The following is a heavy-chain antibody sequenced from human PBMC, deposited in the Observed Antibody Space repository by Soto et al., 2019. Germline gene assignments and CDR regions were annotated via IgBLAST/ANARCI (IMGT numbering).Heavy chain of an antibody. CDR1: GGSIDDYY. CDR2: ISDRGTT. D-gene: IGHD3-16*02. CDR3: ARDRWTARANWFDP. V-gene: IGHV4-59*01. J-gene: IGHJ5*02. Sequence: SETLSLTCTVFGGSIDDYYWSWIRQSPGKGLEWIGHISDRGTTDYNPSLKSRVTISVDRSKEQFSLKVTSVTAADTAVYYCARDRWTARANWFDPWGQGTLVTVSS.